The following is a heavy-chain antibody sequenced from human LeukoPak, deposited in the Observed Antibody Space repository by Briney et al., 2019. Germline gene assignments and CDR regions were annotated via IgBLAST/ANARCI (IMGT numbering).Heavy chain of an antibody. D-gene: IGHD6-6*01. CDR3: ARERERERGIAARFFDY. CDR1: GGSISSYY. CDR2: IYTSGST. V-gene: IGHV4-4*07. Sequence: SETLSLTCTVSGGSISSYYWSWIRQPAGKGLEWIGRIYTSGSTNYNPSLKSRLTMSVDTSRNQFSLKLSSVTAADTAVYYCARERERERGIAARFFDYWGQGTLVAVSS. J-gene: IGHJ4*02.